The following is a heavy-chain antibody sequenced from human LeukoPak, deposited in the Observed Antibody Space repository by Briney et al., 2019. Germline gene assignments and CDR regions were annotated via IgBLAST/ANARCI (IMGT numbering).Heavy chain of an antibody. J-gene: IGHJ4*02. D-gene: IGHD2-21*01. Sequence: ASVKVSCKASGYIFTKYVVHWARQAPGQRPEWMGWIKAGNGDTKYSQNFQDRLTITSDTSASTVYMELSSLTSEDTALYYCARDDCGDTCYPGGFWGQGTLVTVSS. CDR3: ARDDCGDTCYPGGF. CDR2: IKAGNGDT. CDR1: GYIFTKYV. V-gene: IGHV1-3*01.